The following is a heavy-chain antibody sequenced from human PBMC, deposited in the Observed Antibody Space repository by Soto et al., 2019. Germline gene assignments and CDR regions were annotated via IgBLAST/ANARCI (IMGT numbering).Heavy chain of an antibody. J-gene: IGHJ4*02. CDR3: ARGYYESSDYYVGSPAFEY. Sequence: QVQLQESGPGLVKASQTLSLTCTVFGGSIAGGDYYWAWIRQPPGRGLEWIGYIYSSGTTYYTPSLKGRLTISLAPSQVSLKLTSVTATDTGVYYCARGYYESSDYYVGSPAFEYWGQGARVSVSS. V-gene: IGHV4-30-4*01. D-gene: IGHD3-22*01. CDR2: IYSSGTT. CDR1: GGSIAGGDYY.